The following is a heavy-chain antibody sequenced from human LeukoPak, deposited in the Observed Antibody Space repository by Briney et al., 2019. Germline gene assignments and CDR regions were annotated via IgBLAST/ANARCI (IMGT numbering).Heavy chain of an antibody. D-gene: IGHD1-7*01. V-gene: IGHV3-23*01. J-gene: IGHJ4*02. CDR3: AKARVTGTTTLAY. Sequence: GGSLRLSCAASGFTFLTYAMSWVRQAPGKGLQWVSVIRDSGASTYYADSVKGRFTISRDNSKNTLYLQMNSLRAEDTAVYYCAKARVTGTTTLAYWGQGTLVTVSS. CDR1: GFTFLTYA. CDR2: IRDSGAST.